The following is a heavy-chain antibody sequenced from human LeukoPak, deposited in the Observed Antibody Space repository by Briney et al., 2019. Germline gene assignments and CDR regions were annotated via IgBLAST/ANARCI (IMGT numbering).Heavy chain of an antibody. CDR2: IYTSGTT. J-gene: IGHJ1*01. Sequence: PSETLSLTCTVSGGSFSIYYWNWIRQPAGKGLEWIGRIYTSGTTNYNPSLKSRVSMSVDTSKNQFSLKLSSVTAADTAVYYCASGRDQLTYFQYWGQGTLATVSS. V-gene: IGHV4-4*07. CDR1: GGSFSIYY. CDR3: ASGRDQLTYFQY. D-gene: IGHD4/OR15-4a*01.